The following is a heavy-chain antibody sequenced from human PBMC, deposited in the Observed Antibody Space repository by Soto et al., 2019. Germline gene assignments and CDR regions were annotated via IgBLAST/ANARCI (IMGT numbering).Heavy chain of an antibody. CDR3: ARRHRGTFAY. D-gene: IGHD2-15*01. Sequence: SETLSLTCTVSGGSISSYYWSWIRQPPGKGLEWIGYIYYSGSTNYNPSLKSRVTISVDTSKNQFSLKLSSVTAADTAVYYCARRHRGTFAYWGQGTLVTVSS. CDR1: GGSISSYY. V-gene: IGHV4-59*08. J-gene: IGHJ4*02. CDR2: IYYSGST.